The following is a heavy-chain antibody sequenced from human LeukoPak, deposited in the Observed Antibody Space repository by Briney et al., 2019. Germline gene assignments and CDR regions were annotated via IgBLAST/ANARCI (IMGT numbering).Heavy chain of an antibody. CDR1: GFTFSSYA. V-gene: IGHV3-30-3*01. CDR2: ISYDGSNK. J-gene: IGHJ4*02. CDR3: ARDRTPIVVVTEFDY. D-gene: IGHD2-21*02. Sequence: GGSLRLSCAASGFTFSSYAMHWVRQAPGKGLEWVAVISYDGSNKYYADSVKGRFTISRDSSKNTLYLQMNSLRAEDTAVYYCARDRTPIVVVTEFDYWGQGTLVTVSS.